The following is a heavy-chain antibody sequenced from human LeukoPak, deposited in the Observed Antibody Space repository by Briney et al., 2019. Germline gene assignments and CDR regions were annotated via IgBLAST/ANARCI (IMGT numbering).Heavy chain of an antibody. CDR2: ISAYNGNT. D-gene: IGHD2-2*01. CDR1: GYTFTSYG. V-gene: IGHV1-18*01. CDR3: ARDLGYCSTTSCLRNWFDP. Sequence: ASVKVSCKASGYTFTSYGISWVRQAPGQGLEWTGWISAYNGNTNYAQKLQGRVTMTTDTSTSTVYMELRSLRSDGTAVYYCARDLGYCSTTSCLRNWFDPWGQGTLVTVSS. J-gene: IGHJ5*02.